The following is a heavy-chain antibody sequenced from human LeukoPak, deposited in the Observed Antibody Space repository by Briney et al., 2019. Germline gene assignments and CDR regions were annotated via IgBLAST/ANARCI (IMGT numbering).Heavy chain of an antibody. D-gene: IGHD3-22*01. J-gene: IGHJ4*02. Sequence: PGGSLRHSCAASGFTFSSYSMNRVRQAPGKGLEWVGFIRSKAYGGTTEYAASVKGRFTISRDDSKSIAYLQVNSLKTEDTAVYYCTRLEYYYDSSGYIDYWGQGTLVTVSS. V-gene: IGHV3-49*04. CDR2: IRSKAYGGTT. CDR1: GFTFSSYS. CDR3: TRLEYYYDSSGYIDY.